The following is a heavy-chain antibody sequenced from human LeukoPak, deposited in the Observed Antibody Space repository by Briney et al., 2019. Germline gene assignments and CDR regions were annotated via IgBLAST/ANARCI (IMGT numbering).Heavy chain of an antibody. CDR3: ARGRYSSRSGGYYFDI. CDR1: GFTFSSYW. V-gene: IGHV3-7*01. D-gene: IGHD2-2*01. J-gene: IGHJ4*02. CDR2: INHNGNVN. Sequence: PGGSLRLSCAASGFTFSSYWMNWARQAPGKGLVWVASINHNGNVNYYVESVKGRFTISSDHAKNSLSLQMNSLRAEHTAVYYCARGRYSSRSGGYYFDIWGQGTLVTVSS.